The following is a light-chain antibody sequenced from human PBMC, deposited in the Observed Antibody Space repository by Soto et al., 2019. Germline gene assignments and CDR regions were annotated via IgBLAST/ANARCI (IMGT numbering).Light chain of an antibody. V-gene: IGLV2-8*01. CDR2: EVN. CDR1: SSDVGNYKY. CDR3: SSYAGSNIVL. Sequence: QSVLPQPPSASGSPGQSVTISCTGTSSDVGNYKYVSWYQQHPGKAPKLMIYEVNKRPSGVPDRFSGSKSGNTASLTVSGLQSEDEADYYCSSYAGSNIVLFGGGTKVTVL. J-gene: IGLJ2*01.